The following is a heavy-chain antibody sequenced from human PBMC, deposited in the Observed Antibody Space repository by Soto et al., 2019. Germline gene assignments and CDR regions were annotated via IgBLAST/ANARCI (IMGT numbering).Heavy chain of an antibody. CDR2: ISYDGSNK. J-gene: IGHJ6*02. Sequence: GGSLRLSCAASGFTFSSYGMHWVRQAPGKGLEWVALISYDGSNKYYADSVKGRFTISRDNSKNTLYLQMSSLRAEDTAVYYCVKDGSSGWPYYYGLDVWGQGTTVTVSS. CDR1: GFTFSSYG. CDR3: VKDGSSGWPYYYGLDV. V-gene: IGHV3-30*18. D-gene: IGHD6-19*01.